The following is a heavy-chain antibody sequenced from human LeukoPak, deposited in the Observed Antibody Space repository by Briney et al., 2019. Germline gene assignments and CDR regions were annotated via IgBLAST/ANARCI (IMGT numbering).Heavy chain of an antibody. Sequence: PGGSLRLSCAASGFTFSNYAMSWVRQAPGKGLEWVSVISGSGDYTNHADSVKGRFTISRDNSKNTLYLQMNSLRAEDTAVYYCAKDFIAMSEWEPLGDWGQGTLVTVSS. V-gene: IGHV3-23*01. D-gene: IGHD1-26*01. J-gene: IGHJ4*02. CDR2: ISGSGDYT. CDR1: GFTFSNYA. CDR3: AKDFIAMSEWEPLGD.